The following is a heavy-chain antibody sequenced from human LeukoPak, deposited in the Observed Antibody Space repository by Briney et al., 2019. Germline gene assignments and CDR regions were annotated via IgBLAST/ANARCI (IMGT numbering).Heavy chain of an antibody. CDR3: ARDRGYCFGGDCYSGPYFYYYMDV. CDR1: GYTFSNYG. J-gene: IGHJ6*03. Sequence: GASVTVSCKASGYTFSNYGLSWVRQAPGQGLEWMGWISGYNGDTNYGQRVQGRVTMTTDTSTSTAYMELRSLRSDDTAVYYCARDRGYCFGGDCYSGPYFYYYMDVLGKGTTVTVSS. V-gene: IGHV1-18*01. D-gene: IGHD2-15*01. CDR2: ISGYNGDT.